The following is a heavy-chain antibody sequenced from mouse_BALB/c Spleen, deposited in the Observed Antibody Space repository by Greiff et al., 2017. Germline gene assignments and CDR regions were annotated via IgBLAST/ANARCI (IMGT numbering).Heavy chain of an antibody. Sequence: QVQLQQSGAELAKPGASVKMSCKASGYTFTSYWMHWVKQRPGQGLEWIGYINPSTGYTEYNQKFKDKATLTADKSSSTAYMQLSSLTSEDSAVYYCARPYGNPFAYWGQGTLVTVSA. V-gene: IGHV1-7*01. CDR2: INPSTGYT. J-gene: IGHJ3*01. D-gene: IGHD2-10*02. CDR1: GYTFTSYW. CDR3: ARPYGNPFAY.